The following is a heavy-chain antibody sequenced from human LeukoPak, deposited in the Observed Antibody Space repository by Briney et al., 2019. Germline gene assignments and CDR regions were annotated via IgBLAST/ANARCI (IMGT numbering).Heavy chain of an antibody. J-gene: IGHJ4*02. V-gene: IGHV3-23*01. CDR2: ISGSGGNT. Sequence: GGSLRLSCAASGFTLSSYAMSWVRQAPGKGLDWVSAISGSGGNTYYADSVKGRFTISRDNSKNTLYLQMNSLRAEDTAVYYCAKDQYGGNPQYYFDYWGQGTLVTVSS. CDR3: AKDQYGGNPQYYFDY. D-gene: IGHD4-23*01. CDR1: GFTLSSYA.